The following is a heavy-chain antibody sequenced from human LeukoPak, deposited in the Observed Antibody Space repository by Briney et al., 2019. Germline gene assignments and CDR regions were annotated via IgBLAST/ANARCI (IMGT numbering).Heavy chain of an antibody. D-gene: IGHD3-10*01. J-gene: IGHJ4*02. V-gene: IGHV1-2*06. CDR1: GYTFTGYY. CDR2: INPNSGGT. CDR3: ASLYYGSGSYGRYNPPFDY. Sequence: ASVKVSCKASGYTFTGYYMHWVRQAPGQGLEWTGRINPNSGGTNYAQKFQGRVTMTRDTSISTAYMELSRLRSDDTAVYYCASLYYGSGSYGRYNPPFDYWGQGTLVIVSS.